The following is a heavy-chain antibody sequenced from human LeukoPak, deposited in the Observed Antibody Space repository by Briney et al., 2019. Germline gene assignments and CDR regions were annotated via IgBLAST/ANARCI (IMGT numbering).Heavy chain of an antibody. J-gene: IGHJ4*02. Sequence: GGSLRLSCAASGFTFSSYSMNWVRQAPGKGLEWVSSISSSSSYIYYADSVKGRFTISRDNAKNSLYLQMNSLRAEDTAVYYCARDFGGGYQLLFRWSYFDYWGQGTLVTVSS. CDR1: GFTFSSYS. CDR2: ISSSSSYI. CDR3: ARDFGGGYQLLFRWSYFDY. V-gene: IGHV3-21*01. D-gene: IGHD2-2*01.